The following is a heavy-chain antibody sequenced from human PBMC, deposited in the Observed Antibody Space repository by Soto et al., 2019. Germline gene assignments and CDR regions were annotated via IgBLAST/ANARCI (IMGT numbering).Heavy chain of an antibody. Sequence: SETLSLTGAVYCGSFIGYYWNWIRQPPGKGLEWIGEIDHSGYTNYNPSLKSRVTISVDTSKNQFSLRLTSVTAADTAVYYCARVRDWFDPWGQGTLVTVSS. CDR3: ARVRDWFDP. J-gene: IGHJ5*02. CDR2: IDHSGYT. D-gene: IGHD3-3*01. CDR1: CGSFIGYY. V-gene: IGHV4-34*01.